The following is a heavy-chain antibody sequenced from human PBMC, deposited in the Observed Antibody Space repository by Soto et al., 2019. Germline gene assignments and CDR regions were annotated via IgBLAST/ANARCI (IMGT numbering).Heavy chain of an antibody. J-gene: IGHJ4*02. CDR3: AHTRGGGNSARIDY. CDR2: IYWDDDK. V-gene: IGHV2-5*02. CDR1: AFSLTTDGEC. D-gene: IGHD1-1*01. Sequence: QITLKESGPTLVKPTQTLTLTCTFSAFSLTTDGECVAWIRQPPGTALQWLALIYWDDDKRYSPSLKTRLTATKHTSKNQVVLTMTNMDTVDTATYYCAHTRGGGNSARIDYWGQGTLVTVSS.